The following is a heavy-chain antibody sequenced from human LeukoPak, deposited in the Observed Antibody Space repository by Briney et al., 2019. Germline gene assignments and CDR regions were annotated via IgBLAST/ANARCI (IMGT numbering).Heavy chain of an antibody. CDR3: ARESIAVAGAPFDY. CDR1: GFTFSSYE. CDR2: ISSGSTI. D-gene: IGHD6-19*01. J-gene: IGHJ4*02. Sequence: GGSLRLSCAASGFTFSSYEMNWVRQAPGKGLEWVSYISSGSTIYDADSVKGRFTISIDNTKNSLYLQMNSLRAEDTAVYYCARESIAVAGAPFDYWGQGTLVTVSS. V-gene: IGHV3-48*03.